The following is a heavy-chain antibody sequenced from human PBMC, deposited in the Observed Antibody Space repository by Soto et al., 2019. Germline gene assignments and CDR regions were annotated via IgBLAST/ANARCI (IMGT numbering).Heavy chain of an antibody. CDR2: IYHSGST. Sequence: SETLSLTCAVSGGSISSSNWWSWVRQPPGKGLEWIGEIYHSGSTNYNPSLKSRVTISVDTSKNQFSLKLSSVTAADTAVYYCARAHWDNSLDYWGQGTLVTVSS. J-gene: IGHJ4*02. CDR3: ARAHWDNSLDY. V-gene: IGHV4-4*02. D-gene: IGHD1-26*01. CDR1: GGSISSSNW.